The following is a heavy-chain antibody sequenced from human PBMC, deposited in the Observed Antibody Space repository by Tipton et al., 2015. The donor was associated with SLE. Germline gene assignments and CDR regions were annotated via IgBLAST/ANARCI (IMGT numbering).Heavy chain of an antibody. CDR3: AREVFHYGSALGY. Sequence: TLSLTCTVSGASSSSYFWSWIRQPPGKELEWIGNIYNTVSTNYNPSLKSRVTISVDRSTNHFSLKLSSVTAADTAVHYCAREVFHYGSALGYWGLGTLVTVSS. V-gene: IGHV4-59*01. J-gene: IGHJ4*02. D-gene: IGHD3-10*01. CDR2: IYNTVST. CDR1: GASSSSYF.